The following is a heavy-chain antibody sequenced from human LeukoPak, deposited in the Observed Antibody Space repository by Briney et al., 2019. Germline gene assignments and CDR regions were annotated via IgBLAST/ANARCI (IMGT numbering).Heavy chain of an antibody. CDR3: ATGVQLVRYFDY. V-gene: IGHV3-74*01. Sequence: AGGSLRLSCAASGFTFSSYWMHWVRQAPGEGLVWVSRINSDGSSTSYADSVKGRFTISRDNAKNTLYLQMNSLRAEDTAVYYCATGVQLVRYFDYWGQGTLVTVSS. CDR1: GFTFSSYW. CDR2: INSDGSST. D-gene: IGHD6-13*01. J-gene: IGHJ4*02.